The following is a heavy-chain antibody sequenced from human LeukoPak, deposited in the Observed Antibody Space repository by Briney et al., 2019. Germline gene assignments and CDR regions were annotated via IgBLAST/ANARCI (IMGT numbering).Heavy chain of an antibody. J-gene: IGHJ4*02. CDR1: GFTFSDHY. CDR2: TRNKAHSYTT. V-gene: IGHV3-72*01. D-gene: IGHD6-19*01. Sequence: PGGSLRLSCAASGFTFSDHYMDWVRQAPGKGLEWVGRTRNKAHSYTTEYAASVKGRFTISRDDSKSSLYLQMNSLKTEDTAVYYCARGSTGWRGKRGDYWGQGTLVTVSS. CDR3: ARGSTGWRGKRGDY.